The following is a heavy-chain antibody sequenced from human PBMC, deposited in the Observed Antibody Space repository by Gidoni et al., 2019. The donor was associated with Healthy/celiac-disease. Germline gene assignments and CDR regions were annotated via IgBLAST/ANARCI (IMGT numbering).Heavy chain of an antibody. V-gene: IGHV3-23*01. CDR2: ISGSGGST. D-gene: IGHD3-22*01. CDR1: GFTFSSYA. Sequence: EVQLLESGGGLVQPGGSLRISCAASGFTFSSYAMSWVRQAPGKGLEWVSAISGSGGSTYYADSVKGRFTISRDNSKNTLYLQMNSLRAEDTAVYYCAKDRWYDSSGYAELDYWGQGTLVTVSS. J-gene: IGHJ4*02. CDR3: AKDRWYDSSGYAELDY.